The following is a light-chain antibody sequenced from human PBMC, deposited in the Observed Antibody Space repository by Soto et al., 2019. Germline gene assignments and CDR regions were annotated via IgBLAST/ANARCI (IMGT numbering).Light chain of an antibody. CDR1: HSVYNY. Sequence: DIQMTQSPSSLSASVGDRVNITCRASHSVYNYFHWYQQKPGKAPKLLIYDASSLESGVPSRFSGSGSGTEFTLTISSLQPEDFATYHCQQYRIYEVTVGGGTKVDTK. J-gene: IGKJ4*01. CDR3: QQYRIYEVT. CDR2: DAS. V-gene: IGKV1-5*01.